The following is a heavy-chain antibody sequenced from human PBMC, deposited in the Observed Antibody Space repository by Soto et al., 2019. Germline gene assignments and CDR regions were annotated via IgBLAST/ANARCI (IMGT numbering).Heavy chain of an antibody. V-gene: IGHV1-69*01. Sequence: QVPLVQSGAEVKKPGSSVTVSCKASGGTFSSYAIHWVRQAPGQGLEWMGGIIPMYGPAKYAQRFQGRVTITADEDTPTVYMELTSLTSQDTAVYYCARVTSLVRGVIDNWLAPGGPGTLVTGSS. CDR3: ARVTSLVRGVIDNWLAP. D-gene: IGHD3-10*01. CDR1: GGTFSSYA. J-gene: IGHJ5*02. CDR2: IIPMYGPA.